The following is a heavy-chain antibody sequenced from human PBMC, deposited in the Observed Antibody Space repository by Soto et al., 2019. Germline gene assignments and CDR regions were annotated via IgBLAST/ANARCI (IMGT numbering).Heavy chain of an antibody. CDR1: GGSLSGYY. Sequence: QVQLQQWGAGLLKPSETLSLTCAVYGGSLSGYYWSWIRQPPGKALECIGEINHSGNTNYNPSLTSRVTISVDTSKNQLSLNLSSVTAADTAMYFCARHHVRGRTIAGAAEFWGQGTLVTVSS. J-gene: IGHJ4*02. D-gene: IGHD1-26*01. CDR3: ARHHVRGRTIAGAAEF. CDR2: INHSGNT. V-gene: IGHV4-34*01.